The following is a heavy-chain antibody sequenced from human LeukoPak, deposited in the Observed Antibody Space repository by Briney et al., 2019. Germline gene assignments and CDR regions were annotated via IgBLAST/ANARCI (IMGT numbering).Heavy chain of an antibody. CDR3: AKIRERSSVAGRRFDY. D-gene: IGHD6-19*01. CDR2: VSDSGGST. Sequence: PGGSLRLSCAASGFTFSSYAMSWVRQAPGKELEWVSTVSDSGGSTYYADSVKGRFTISRDNSKNTLYLQMNSLRAEDTAVYYCAKIRERSSVAGRRFDYWGQGTLVTVSS. CDR1: GFTFSSYA. J-gene: IGHJ4*02. V-gene: IGHV3-23*01.